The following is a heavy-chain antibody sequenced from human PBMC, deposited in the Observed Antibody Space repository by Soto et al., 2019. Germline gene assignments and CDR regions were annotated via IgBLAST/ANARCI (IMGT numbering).Heavy chain of an antibody. CDR1: GFTFSSFW. J-gene: IGHJ4*02. CDR3: ARIPPGWGGGQLVLDY. D-gene: IGHD6-13*01. Sequence: EVQLVESGGGLVQPGGSLRLSCAASGFTFSSFWMYWVRQAPGKGLVWVSRINSDASTTSYADSVKGRFTISRDNAKNTLYRQMNSLRAEDTAVYYCARIPPGWGGGQLVLDYWGQGTLVTVSS. V-gene: IGHV3-74*01. CDR2: INSDASTT.